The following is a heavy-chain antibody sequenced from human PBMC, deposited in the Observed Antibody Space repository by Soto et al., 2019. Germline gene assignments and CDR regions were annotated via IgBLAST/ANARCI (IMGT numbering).Heavy chain of an antibody. D-gene: IGHD2-2*03. CDR2: IFYSGTA. CDR1: GDSISSGNHY. CDR3: ASTDDGSASFDP. J-gene: IGHJ5*02. Sequence: SETLSLTCTVSGDSISSGNHYWSWIRQPPGKGLEWIGYIFYSGTAYYNPSLKSLLTISVDTSKNQFSLKLSAVTAADSAVYYCASTDDGSASFDPWGQGTLVTVSS. V-gene: IGHV4-30-4*01.